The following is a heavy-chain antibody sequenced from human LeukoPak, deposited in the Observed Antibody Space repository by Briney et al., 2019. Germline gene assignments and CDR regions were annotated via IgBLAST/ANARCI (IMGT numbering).Heavy chain of an antibody. D-gene: IGHD5-12*01. CDR2: INHSGST. CDR3: ARGRYDLAYYYYYYMDV. J-gene: IGHJ6*03. Sequence: SETLSLTCAVYGGSFSGYYWSWIRQPPGKGLEWIGEINHSGSTNYNPSLKSRVTISVDTPKNQFSLKLSSVTAADTAVYYCARGRYDLAYYYYYYMDVWGKGTTVTVSS. V-gene: IGHV4-34*01. CDR1: GGSFSGYY.